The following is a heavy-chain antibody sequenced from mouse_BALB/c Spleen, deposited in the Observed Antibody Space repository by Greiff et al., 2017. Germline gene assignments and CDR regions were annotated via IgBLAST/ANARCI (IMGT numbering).Heavy chain of an antibody. D-gene: IGHD2-14*01. CDR1: GFSLTSYG. CDR3: ARDYYRYEGAMDY. Sequence: QVHVKQSGPGLVQPSQSLSITCTVSGFSLTSYGVHWVRQSPGKGLEWLGVIWSGGSTDYNAAFISRLSISKDNSKSQVFFKMNSLQANDTAIYYCARDYYRYEGAMDYWGQGTSVTVSS. J-gene: IGHJ4*01. CDR2: IWSGGST. V-gene: IGHV2-2*02.